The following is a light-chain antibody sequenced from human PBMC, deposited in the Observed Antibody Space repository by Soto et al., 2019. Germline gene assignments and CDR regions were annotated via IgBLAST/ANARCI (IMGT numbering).Light chain of an antibody. J-gene: IGLJ1*01. V-gene: IGLV2-11*01. CDR2: DVS. Sequence: LTQPRSVSGSPGQSVTISCTGTSSDVGGYNYVSWYQQHPGKAPKLMIYDVSKRPSGVPDRFSGSKSGNTASLTIPGLQAEDEADYYCCSYAGSYTFDYVFGTGTKVIVL. CDR3: CSYAGSYTFDYV. CDR1: SSDVGGYNY.